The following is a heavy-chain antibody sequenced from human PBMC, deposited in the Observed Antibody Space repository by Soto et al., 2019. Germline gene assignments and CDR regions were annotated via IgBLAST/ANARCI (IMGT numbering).Heavy chain of an antibody. CDR2: INPSSGGA. V-gene: IGHV1-2*04. CDR1: GYTFTGYY. Sequence: ASVKVSCKASGYTFTGYYLHWVRQAPGQGLEWMGWINPSSGGANIAQKFQGWVTMTRDTSIDTAYMELTRLRSDDTAVYYCARDAAMGDYYYYGIDVWGQGPLVTVSS. CDR3: ARDAAMGDYYYYGIDV. J-gene: IGHJ6*02. D-gene: IGHD5-18*01.